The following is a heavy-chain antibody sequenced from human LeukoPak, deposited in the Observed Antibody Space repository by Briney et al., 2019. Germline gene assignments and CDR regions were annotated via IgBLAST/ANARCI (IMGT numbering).Heavy chain of an antibody. Sequence: GGSLRLSCAASGFTFSSYAMSWVRQAPGKGLEWVSAISGSGGSTYYADSVKGRFTISRDNSKNTLYLQMNSLRAEDTAVCYCAKGVKIFGVVITLDYWGQGTLVTVSS. J-gene: IGHJ4*02. CDR3: AKGVKIFGVVITLDY. CDR2: ISGSGGST. V-gene: IGHV3-23*01. D-gene: IGHD3-3*01. CDR1: GFTFSSYA.